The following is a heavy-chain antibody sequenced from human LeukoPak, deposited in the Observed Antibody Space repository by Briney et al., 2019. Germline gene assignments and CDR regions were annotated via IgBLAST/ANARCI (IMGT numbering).Heavy chain of an antibody. J-gene: IGHJ4*02. CDR2: IKEDGSEK. CDR1: GFTFSIYR. CDR3: AKAPIVVVIRGSFDY. V-gene: IGHV3-7*03. Sequence: GGSLRLSCAASGFTFSIYRMSWVRQAPGKGLEWVANIKEDGSEKYYVDSVKGRFIISRDNSKNTLYLQMNSLRAEDTAVYYCAKAPIVVVIRGSFDYWGQGTLVTVSS. D-gene: IGHD3-22*01.